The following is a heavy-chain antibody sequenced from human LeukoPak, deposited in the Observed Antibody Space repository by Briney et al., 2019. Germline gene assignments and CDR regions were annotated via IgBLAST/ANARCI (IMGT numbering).Heavy chain of an antibody. CDR1: GGSISSGGYS. J-gene: IGHJ5*02. Sequence: SQTLSLTCAVSGGSISSGGYSWSWIRQPPEKGLEWIGYIYHSGSTYYNPSLKSRVTISVDRSKNQFSLKLSSVTAADTAVYYCARGHYAFHPWGQGTLVTVSS. CDR3: ARGHYAFHP. CDR2: IYHSGST. V-gene: IGHV4-30-2*01. D-gene: IGHD4-17*01.